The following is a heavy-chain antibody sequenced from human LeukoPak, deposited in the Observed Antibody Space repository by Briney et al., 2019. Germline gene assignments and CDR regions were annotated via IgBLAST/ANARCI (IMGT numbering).Heavy chain of an antibody. CDR2: INPNSGGT. D-gene: IGHD3-3*01. CDR3: ASGPRITIFGVVNGEFDY. V-gene: IGHV1-2*02. CDR1: GYTFTGHY. J-gene: IGHJ4*02. Sequence: GALVKVSCKASGYTFTGHYMHWVRQAPGQGLEWMGWINPNSGGTNYAQKIQGRVTMTRDTSISTAYMELSRLRSDDTAVYYCASGPRITIFGVVNGEFDYWGQGTLVTVSS.